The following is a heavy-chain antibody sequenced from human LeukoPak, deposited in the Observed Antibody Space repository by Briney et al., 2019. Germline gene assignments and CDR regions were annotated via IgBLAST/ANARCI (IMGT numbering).Heavy chain of an antibody. J-gene: IGHJ4*02. CDR1: GFTFSSYA. D-gene: IGHD6-19*01. CDR3: ARDSLGRSGWYDGAFDY. Sequence: GGSLRLSCAASGFTFSSYAMHWVRQAPGKGLEWVAVISYDGSNKYYADSVKGRFTISRDNSKNTLYLQMNSLRAEDTAAYYCARDSLGRSGWYDGAFDYWGKGTRVTVSS. V-gene: IGHV3-30-3*01. CDR2: ISYDGSNK.